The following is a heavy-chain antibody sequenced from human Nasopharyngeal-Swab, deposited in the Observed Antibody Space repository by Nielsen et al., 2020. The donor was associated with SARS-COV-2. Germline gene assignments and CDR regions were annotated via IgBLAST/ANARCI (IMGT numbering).Heavy chain of an antibody. CDR1: GFTFCCYS. D-gene: IGHD3-22*01. Sequence: GGSLRLSCAASGFTFCCYSMYWVLQAPCNGLEWVSSISSSSSSIYYADSVKGRFTISRVNAKNSLYLQMNSLRAEDTAVYYCASPRGYYDSSGAFDYWGQGTLVTVSS. V-gene: IGHV3-21*01. CDR2: ISSSSSSI. CDR3: ASPRGYYDSSGAFDY. J-gene: IGHJ4*02.